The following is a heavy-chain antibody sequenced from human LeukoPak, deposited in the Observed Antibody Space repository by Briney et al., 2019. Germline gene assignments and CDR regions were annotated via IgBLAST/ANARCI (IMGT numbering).Heavy chain of an antibody. CDR1: GFTFSNAW. D-gene: IGHD2-2*01. Sequence: GGSLRLSCAASGFTFSNAWMSWVRRAPEKGLEWVSAISSSGGSTYYAESVKGRFTISRDNSKNTLYLQLNSLRAEDTAVYHCVKGSLYSTSYYYFDYWGQGTLVTVSS. CDR3: VKGSLYSTSYYYFDY. V-gene: IGHV3-23*01. CDR2: ISSSGGST. J-gene: IGHJ4*02.